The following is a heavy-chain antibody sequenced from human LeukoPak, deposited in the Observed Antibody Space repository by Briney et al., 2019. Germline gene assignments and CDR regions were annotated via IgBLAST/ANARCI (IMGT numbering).Heavy chain of an antibody. J-gene: IGHJ4*02. V-gene: IGHV3-53*01. CDR1: GFTFSGNY. Sequence: PGGSLRLFYAASGFTFSGNYMIWVRQAPGKGLEWVSFIYSGGSTYYAEYVKGRFTISRGNSKNTLYLQMNSLRAEDTAVYYCAREGYGDYPGYFDYWGQGTLVTVSS. CDR3: AREGYGDYPGYFDY. D-gene: IGHD4-17*01. CDR2: IYSGGST.